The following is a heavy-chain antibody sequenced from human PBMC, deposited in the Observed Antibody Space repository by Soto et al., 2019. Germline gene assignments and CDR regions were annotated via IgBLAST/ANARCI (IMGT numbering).Heavy chain of an antibody. CDR3: ATRDSSRFY. CDR2: SHQSGNT. Sequence: QVRLQESGPGLVKPSGTLSLTCAVSGVSISSHDWWTWVRQPPGKGLEWIGESHQSGNTNYNSSRDSRVTLSVDKATNQFSLKLTSVTVADTAVYYCATRDSSRFYWGQGTRVTVSS. V-gene: IGHV4-4*02. D-gene: IGHD6-13*01. CDR1: GVSISSHDW. J-gene: IGHJ4*02.